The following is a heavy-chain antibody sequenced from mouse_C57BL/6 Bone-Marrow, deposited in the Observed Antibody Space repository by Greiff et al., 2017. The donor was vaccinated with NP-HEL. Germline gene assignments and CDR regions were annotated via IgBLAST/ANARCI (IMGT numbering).Heavy chain of an antibody. CDR3: ARFGLLGSSPGWFAY. CDR1: GYTFTSYW. J-gene: IGHJ3*01. Sequence: VQLQQPGAELVKPGASVKMSCKASGYTFTSYWITWVKQRPGQGLEWIGDIYPGSGSTNYNEKFKSKATLTVDTSSSTAYMQLSSLTSEDSAVYYCARFGLLGSSPGWFAYWGQGTLVTVSA. CDR2: IYPGSGST. D-gene: IGHD1-1*01. V-gene: IGHV1-55*01.